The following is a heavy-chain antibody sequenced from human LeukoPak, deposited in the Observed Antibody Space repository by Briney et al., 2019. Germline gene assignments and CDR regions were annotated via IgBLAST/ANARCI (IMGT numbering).Heavy chain of an antibody. CDR2: IYYSGST. V-gene: IGHV4-39*01. CDR1: GGSISSSSYY. CDR3: ASGGYCSGGSCYQTIDY. D-gene: IGHD2-15*01. Sequence: PSETLSLTCTVSGGSISSSSYYWGWIRQPPGKGLEWIGSIYYSGSTYYNPSLKSRVTISVDTSKNQFSLKLSSVTAADTAVYYCASGGYCSGGSCYQTIDYWGQGTLVTVSS. J-gene: IGHJ4*02.